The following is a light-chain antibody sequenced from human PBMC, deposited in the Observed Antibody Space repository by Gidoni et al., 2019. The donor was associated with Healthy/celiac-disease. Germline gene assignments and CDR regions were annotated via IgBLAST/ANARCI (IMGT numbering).Light chain of an antibody. CDR2: DAS. J-gene: IGKJ4*01. CDR3: QEYDDLLT. V-gene: IGKV1-33*01. CDR1: QDISNY. Sequence: DIQMTQSPSSLSASVGDRVTITCQASQDISNYLNLYQQKPEKAPKLLIYDASNLETGVPTRFGGGGAGTDFTFTISGLQAEVIATYCSQEYDDLLTFGGGTKVEIK.